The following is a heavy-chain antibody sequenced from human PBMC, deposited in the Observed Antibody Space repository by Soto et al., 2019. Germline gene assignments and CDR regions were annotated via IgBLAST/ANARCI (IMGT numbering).Heavy chain of an antibody. CDR3: ARRYYDFWSGYYTQWLDP. CDR1: GYSFTSYW. Sequence: PGESLKISCKGSGYSFTSYWIGWVRQMPGKGLEWMGIIYPGDSDTRYSPSFQGQVTISADKSISTAYLQWSSLKASDTAMYYCARRYYDFWSGYYTQWLDPWGQGTLVTVYS. V-gene: IGHV5-51*01. J-gene: IGHJ5*02. D-gene: IGHD3-3*01. CDR2: IYPGDSDT.